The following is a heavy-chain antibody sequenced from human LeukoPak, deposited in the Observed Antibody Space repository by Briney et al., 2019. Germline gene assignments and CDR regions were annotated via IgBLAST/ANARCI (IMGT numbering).Heavy chain of an antibody. V-gene: IGHV3-74*01. J-gene: IGHJ4*02. Sequence: GGSLRLSCAASGFTFSSYSMNWVRQAPGKGLVWVSRIASDGSSTTYADSVKGRFTISRDNSKNTLYLQMNSLRAEDTAVYYCARDPGGQWLVYYFDYWGQGTLVTVSS. CDR1: GFTFSSYS. D-gene: IGHD6-19*01. CDR2: IASDGSST. CDR3: ARDPGGQWLVYYFDY.